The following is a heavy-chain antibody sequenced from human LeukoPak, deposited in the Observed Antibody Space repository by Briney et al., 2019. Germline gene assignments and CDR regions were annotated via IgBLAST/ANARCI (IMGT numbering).Heavy chain of an antibody. CDR2: IYYSGST. D-gene: IGHD6-13*01. V-gene: IGHV4-59*08. J-gene: IGHJ4*02. CDR3: ARFSGAARASTADY. Sequence: SETLSLTCTVSGGSISSYYWSWIRQPPGKGLEWIGYIYYSGSTNYNPSLKSRVTISVDTSKNQFSLKLSSVTAADTAVYYCARFSGAARASTADYWGQGTLATVSS. CDR1: GGSISSYY.